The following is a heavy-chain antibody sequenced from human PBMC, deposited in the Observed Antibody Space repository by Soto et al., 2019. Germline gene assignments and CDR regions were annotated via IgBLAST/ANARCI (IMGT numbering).Heavy chain of an antibody. D-gene: IGHD3-16*01. CDR2: IIPIFGTA. J-gene: IGHJ3*02. CDR3: ARDQRDYLRPYAAFDI. V-gene: IGHV1-69*06. CDR1: GGTFSSYA. Sequence: SVKFSCKASGGTFSSYASIWVRQAPGQGLEWMGGIIPIFGTANYAQKFQGRVTITADKSTSTAYMELSSLRSEDTAVYYCARDQRDYLRPYAAFDIWGQGTMDPVSS.